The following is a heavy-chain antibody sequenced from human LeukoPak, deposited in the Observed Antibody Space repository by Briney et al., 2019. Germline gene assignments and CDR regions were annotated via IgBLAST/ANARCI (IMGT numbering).Heavy chain of an antibody. V-gene: IGHV4-31*03. CDR3: ARGNYDILTGYYTPLYNWFDP. Sequence: PSETLSLTCTVSGGSISSDGYYWSWIRQHPGKGLEWIGYIYYSGSTYSNPSLKSRVTISVDTSKNQFSLKLSSVTAADTAVYYCARGNYDILTGYYTPLYNWFDPWGQGTLVTVSS. CDR1: GGSISSDGYY. CDR2: IYYSGST. D-gene: IGHD3-9*01. J-gene: IGHJ5*02.